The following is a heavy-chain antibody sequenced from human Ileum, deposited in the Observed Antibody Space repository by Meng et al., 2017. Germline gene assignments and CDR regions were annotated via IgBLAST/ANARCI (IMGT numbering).Heavy chain of an antibody. CDR1: GFPFSEYT. CDR3: ARIGYNFDLGNGFDI. V-gene: IGHV3-30*01. Sequence: GSLKISCAASGFPFSEYTFLWVRQAPGKGLEWVALITHDASRIDYADSAEGRFTISRDNSKNTLYLEMNSLRVEDTALYYCARIGYNFDLGNGFDIWGQGTKVTVSS. D-gene: IGHD1-1*01. CDR2: ITHDASRI. J-gene: IGHJ3*02.